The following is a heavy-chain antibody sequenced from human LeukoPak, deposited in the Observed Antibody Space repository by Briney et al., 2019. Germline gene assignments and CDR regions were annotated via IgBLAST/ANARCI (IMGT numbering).Heavy chain of an antibody. Sequence: PGGSLRLACAASGFTFSSYSMNWVRQAPGKGLEWVSSISSSSSYIYYADSVKGGFTISRDNAKNSLYLQMNSRRAEDTAVYYCASRPSQWFGESPFDYWGQGTLVTVSS. D-gene: IGHD3-10*01. V-gene: IGHV3-21*01. J-gene: IGHJ4*02. CDR1: GFTFSSYS. CDR2: ISSSSSYI. CDR3: ASRPSQWFGESPFDY.